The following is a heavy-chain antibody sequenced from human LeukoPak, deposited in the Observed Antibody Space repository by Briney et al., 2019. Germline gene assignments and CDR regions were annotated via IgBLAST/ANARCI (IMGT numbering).Heavy chain of an antibody. CDR3: ARGQYSYDNWFDP. V-gene: IGHV4-59*11. CDR1: GGSLSSHY. J-gene: IGHJ5*02. CDR2: IYYSGST. D-gene: IGHD5-18*01. Sequence: SETLSLTCTVSGGSLSSHYWSWIRRPPGKGLEWIGYIYYSGSTNYNPSLKSRVTISVDTYKNQFSLKLSSVTAADTAVYYCARGQYSYDNWFDPWGQGTLVTVSS.